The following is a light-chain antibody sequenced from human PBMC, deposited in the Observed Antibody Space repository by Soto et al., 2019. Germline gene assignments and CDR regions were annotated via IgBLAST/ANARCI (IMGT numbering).Light chain of an antibody. Sequence: DIQMTQSPSSLSASVGDRVTITCRASQSIISYLNWYQXKPGKAXXLLIXAAXXXQRGVXSRFSGSGSGTDFTLTISXLXPEDFATYYCQQSYSTPLFGPGTKVDI. CDR3: QQSYSTPL. V-gene: IGKV1-39*01. J-gene: IGKJ3*01. CDR2: AAX. CDR1: QSIISY.